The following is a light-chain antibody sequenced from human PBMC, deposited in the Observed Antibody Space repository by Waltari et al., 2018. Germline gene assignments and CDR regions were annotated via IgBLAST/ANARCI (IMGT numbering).Light chain of an antibody. Sequence: QLVLTQSPSASASLGASVKLTCTLRSGHSNYAIAWHQQQPEKGPRDLMKLNSDGTHNKGDGSPYRFSGSSSGAERYLTISSLQSEDEADYYCQTWGTGIRVFGGGTKLTVL. CDR3: QTWGTGIRV. CDR2: LNSDGTH. CDR1: SGHSNYA. V-gene: IGLV4-69*01. J-gene: IGLJ3*02.